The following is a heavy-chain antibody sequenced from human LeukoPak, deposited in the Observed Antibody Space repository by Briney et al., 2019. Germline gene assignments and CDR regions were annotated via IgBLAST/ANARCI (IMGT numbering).Heavy chain of an antibody. J-gene: IGHJ4*02. D-gene: IGHD2-2*02. CDR1: GFTFSSYG. CDR3: AKVPRPHCSSTSCYRDYFDY. V-gene: IGHV3-30*02. CDR2: IRYDGSNK. Sequence: GGSLRLSCAASGFTFSSYGMHWVRRAPGKGLEWVAFIRYDGSNKYYADSVKGRFTISRDNSKNTLYLQMNSLRAEDTAVYYCAKVPRPHCSSTSCYRDYFDYWGQGTLVTVSS.